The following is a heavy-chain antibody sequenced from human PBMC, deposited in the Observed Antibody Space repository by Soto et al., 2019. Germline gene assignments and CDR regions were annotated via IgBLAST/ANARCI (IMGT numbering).Heavy chain of an antibody. Sequence: GGSLRLSCAASGFTFSNYRMNWVRQAPGKGLEWVSSISSGSSYIYYADSMKGRFTISRDNAKNSLYLQMNSLRAEDTAVYYCARDYGGLDYWGHGTLVTVSS. CDR1: GFTFSNYR. CDR2: ISSGSSYI. V-gene: IGHV3-21*01. D-gene: IGHD4-17*01. CDR3: ARDYGGLDY. J-gene: IGHJ4*01.